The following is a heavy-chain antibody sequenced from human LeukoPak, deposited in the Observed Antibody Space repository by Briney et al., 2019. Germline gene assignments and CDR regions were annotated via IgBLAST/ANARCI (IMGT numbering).Heavy chain of an antibody. CDR2: IYPGDSDT. D-gene: IGHD6-6*01. CDR3: ARQFSWYSSSPERLEDY. CDR1: GYSFTSFW. J-gene: IGHJ4*02. Sequence: GESLKISRKGSGYSFTSFWIGWVRPVPGKGLEWMWIIYPGDSDTRYSASFQGQVTISADKSISTAYLQWSSLKASDTAMYYCARQFSWYSSSPERLEDYWGQGTLVTVSS. V-gene: IGHV5-51*01.